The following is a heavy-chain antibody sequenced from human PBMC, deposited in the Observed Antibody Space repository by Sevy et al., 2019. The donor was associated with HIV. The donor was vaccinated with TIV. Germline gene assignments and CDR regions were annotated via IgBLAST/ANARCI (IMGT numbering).Heavy chain of an antibody. D-gene: IGHD2-8*01. CDR1: GFTFSNAW. Sequence: GGALRLSCAASGFTFSNAWMSWVRQAPGKGLEWVGRIKSKTDGGTTDYAAPVKGRFTITRNDSKNTPYLQMNGLKTEETAVYYCTTDVVGYCTNVVCDYYYYYGIDFWGQGTMVTVSS. CDR3: TTDVVGYCTNVVCDYYYYYGIDF. J-gene: IGHJ6*02. V-gene: IGHV3-15*01. CDR2: IKSKTDGGTT.